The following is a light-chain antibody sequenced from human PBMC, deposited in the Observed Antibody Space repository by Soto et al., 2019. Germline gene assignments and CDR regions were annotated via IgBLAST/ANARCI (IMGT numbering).Light chain of an antibody. Sequence: QLVLTQSPSASASLGASVKLTCTLSSGHSNYAIAWHQQQPEKGPRYLMKLNSDGSHTKGDGIPDRFPGSSSGAERSLAISSLQSEDEADYYCQTWGAGIRVFGGGTKLPVL. CDR3: QTWGAGIRV. CDR1: SGHSNYA. V-gene: IGLV4-69*01. CDR2: LNSDGSH. J-gene: IGLJ2*01.